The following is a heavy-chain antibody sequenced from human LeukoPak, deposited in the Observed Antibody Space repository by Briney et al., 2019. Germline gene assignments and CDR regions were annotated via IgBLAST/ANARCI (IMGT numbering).Heavy chain of an antibody. J-gene: IGHJ6*02. D-gene: IGHD5-18*01. CDR3: ARDTAVAYYGMDV. CDR1: GYTYTIYG. Sequence: ASVKVSFKASGYTYTIYGISWVRQAPGQGLEWMGWISAYNRNTNYAQKFQDRVTMTTDSSTTTAYMELRSLTSDDTALYYCARDTAVAYYGMDVWGQGTTVTVSS. CDR2: ISAYNRNT. V-gene: IGHV1-18*01.